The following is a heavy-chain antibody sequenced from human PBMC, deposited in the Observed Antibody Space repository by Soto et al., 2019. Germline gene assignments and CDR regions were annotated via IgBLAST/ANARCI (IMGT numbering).Heavy chain of an antibody. CDR3: ARRTFRDPPGDYFDY. CDR1: GGSISTYY. D-gene: IGHD4-17*01. Sequence: SETLSLTCTVFGGSISTYYWSWIRQPPGKGLEWIGYIYYTGDTNYNPSLKSRVTISVDTSKTQFSLKLSSVTAADTAVYYCARRTFRDPPGDYFDYWGQGRLVTVSS. CDR2: IYYTGDT. V-gene: IGHV4-59*08. J-gene: IGHJ4*02.